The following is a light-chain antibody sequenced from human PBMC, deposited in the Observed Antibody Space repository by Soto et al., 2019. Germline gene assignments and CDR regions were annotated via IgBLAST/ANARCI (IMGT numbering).Light chain of an antibody. V-gene: IGLV2-8*01. J-gene: IGLJ1*01. Sequence: QSALTQPPSASGSPGQSVTISCTGTSSDVGGYNYVSWYQQHPGKAPKLMIYEVSKRPSGVPDRFSGSKSGNTASLTVSGLQAEDEADYYCSSYAGSNILFGPGTKLTVL. CDR3: SSYAGSNIL. CDR1: SSDVGGYNY. CDR2: EVS.